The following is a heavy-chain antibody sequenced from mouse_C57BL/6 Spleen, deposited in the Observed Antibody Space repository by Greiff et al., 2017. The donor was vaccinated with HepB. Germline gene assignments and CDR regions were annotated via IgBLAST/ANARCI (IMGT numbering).Heavy chain of an antibody. D-gene: IGHD1-1*01. J-gene: IGHJ3*01. Sequence: VQLQQSGAELVRPGASVTLSCKASGYTFTDYEMHWVKQTPVHGLEWIGAIDPETGGTAYNQKFKGKAILTADKSSSTAYMELRSLTSEDSAVYYCTRSSYYGSMAWSAYWGQGTLVTVAA. CDR3: TRSSYYGSMAWSAY. CDR2: IDPETGGT. V-gene: IGHV1-15*01. CDR1: GYTFTDYE.